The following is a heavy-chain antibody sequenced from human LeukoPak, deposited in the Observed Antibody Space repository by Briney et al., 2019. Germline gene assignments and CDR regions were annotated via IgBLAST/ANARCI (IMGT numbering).Heavy chain of an antibody. Sequence: GGSLRLSCAASGFTFNIYSMNWVRQAPGKGLEWVSYISSSSSTIYYADSVKGRFTISRDNAKNSLYLQMNSLRAEDTALYYCAKDKEMATITGLDYWGQGTLVTVSS. D-gene: IGHD5-24*01. CDR2: ISSSSSTI. J-gene: IGHJ4*02. CDR1: GFTFNIYS. V-gene: IGHV3-48*04. CDR3: AKDKEMATITGLDY.